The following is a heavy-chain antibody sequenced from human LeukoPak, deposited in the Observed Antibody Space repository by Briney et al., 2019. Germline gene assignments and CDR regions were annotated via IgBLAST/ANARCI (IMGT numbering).Heavy chain of an antibody. D-gene: IGHD1-26*01. J-gene: IGHJ4*02. CDR3: ATQEGIVGATPAGCFQY. V-gene: IGHV3-30*03. Sequence: PGGSLRLSCAASGFTFSSYGMHWVRQAPGKGLEWVAVISYDGSNKYYADSVKGRFTISRDNSKNTLYLQMNSLRAEDTAVYYCATQEGIVGATPAGCFQYWGQGTLVTASS. CDR2: ISYDGSNK. CDR1: GFTFSSYG.